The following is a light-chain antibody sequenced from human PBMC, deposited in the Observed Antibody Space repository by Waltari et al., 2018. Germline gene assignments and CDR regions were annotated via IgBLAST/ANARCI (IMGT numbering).Light chain of an antibody. CDR2: DAS. Sequence: EIVLTQSPATLSLSPGEGATLSCRASQSVSRYLAWYQQKPGQAPRLLIYDASNRATGIPARFSASGSGTDLTLTLSSLEPEDFAVYYCQQRSGWPYTFGQGTKLEIK. J-gene: IGKJ2*01. CDR1: QSVSRY. CDR3: QQRSGWPYT. V-gene: IGKV3-11*01.